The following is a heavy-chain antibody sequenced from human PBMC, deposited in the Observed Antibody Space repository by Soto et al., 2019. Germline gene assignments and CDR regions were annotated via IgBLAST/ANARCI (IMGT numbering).Heavy chain of an antibody. J-gene: IGHJ5*02. V-gene: IGHV4-39*01. CDR2: IYYSGST. Sequence: PSETLSLTCTVCGGSISSSSYYWGWVRQPPGKGLEWIGSIYYSGSTYYNPSLKSRVTISVDTSKNQFSLKLSSVTAADTAVYYCARPEYSRTMAPWFDPWGQGTLVTVSS. CDR3: ARPEYSRTMAPWFDP. CDR1: GGSISSSSYY. D-gene: IGHD6-6*01.